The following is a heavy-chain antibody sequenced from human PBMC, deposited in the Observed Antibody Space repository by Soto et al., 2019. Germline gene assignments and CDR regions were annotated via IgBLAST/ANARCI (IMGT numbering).Heavy chain of an antibody. CDR1: GFTFSNYG. D-gene: IGHD1-26*01. V-gene: IGHV3-33*01. CDR3: ASDLVGASDSYGLDV. CDR2: IWHDGNNK. Sequence: QVQLVESGGGVVQPGRSLRLSCAASGFTFSNYGMHWVRQAPGKGLEWVAIIWHDGNNKYYADSVRGRFIISRDNSKNMLYLQMNSLRAEDTAVYYCASDLVGASDSYGLDVWGQGTPVXXSS. J-gene: IGHJ6*02.